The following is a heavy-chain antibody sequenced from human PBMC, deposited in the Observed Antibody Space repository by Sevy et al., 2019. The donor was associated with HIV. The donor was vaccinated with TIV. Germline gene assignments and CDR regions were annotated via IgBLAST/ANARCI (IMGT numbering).Heavy chain of an antibody. V-gene: IGHV3-30*03. D-gene: IGHD4-4*01. CDR1: GFTFSSYG. CDR2: ISYDGSNK. J-gene: IGHJ2*01. CDR3: AGSVGSATVTTGYFDL. Sequence: LSLTCAASGFTFSSYGMHWVRQAPGKGLEWVAVISYDGSNKYYADSVKGRFTISRDNSKNTRYLQMNSRRAEDTAGYYCAGSVGSATVTTGYFDLWGRGTLVTVSS.